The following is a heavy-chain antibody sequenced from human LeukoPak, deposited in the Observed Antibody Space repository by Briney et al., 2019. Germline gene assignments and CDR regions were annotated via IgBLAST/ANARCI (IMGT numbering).Heavy chain of an antibody. Sequence: ASVKVSCKASGGTFSSYAVSWVRLTPGQGLEWMGLINPSGGSTRYAQKFQGRVTMTRDMSTSTVYMELSSLRSEDTAVYYCARALPHRRLMDTTMEQHWFDPWGQGTLVTVSS. CDR3: ARALPHRRLMDTTMEQHWFDP. CDR2: INPSGGST. J-gene: IGHJ5*02. V-gene: IGHV1-46*01. CDR1: GGTFSSYA. D-gene: IGHD5-18*01.